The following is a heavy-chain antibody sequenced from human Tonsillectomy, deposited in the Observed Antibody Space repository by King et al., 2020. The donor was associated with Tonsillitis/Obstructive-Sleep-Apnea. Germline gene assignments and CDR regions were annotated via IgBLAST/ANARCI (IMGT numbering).Heavy chain of an antibody. Sequence: QVQLVESGGGVVQPGRSLRLSCAASGFTFSSYGMHWVRQAPGKGLGWVAVISYDGSNKYYADSVKGRFTISRDNSKNTLYLQMNSLRAEDTAVYYCAKDSSGYYYVGYFDYWGQGTLVTVSS. V-gene: IGHV3-30*18. CDR2: ISYDGSNK. CDR1: GFTFSSYG. CDR3: AKDSSGYYYVGYFDY. D-gene: IGHD3-22*01. J-gene: IGHJ4*02.